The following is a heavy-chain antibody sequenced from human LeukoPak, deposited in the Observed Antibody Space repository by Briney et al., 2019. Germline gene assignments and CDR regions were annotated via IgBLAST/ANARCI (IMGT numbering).Heavy chain of an antibody. CDR3: VRDLVWDTGRVDY. CDR1: GFTFSSYS. J-gene: IGHJ4*02. D-gene: IGHD3/OR15-3a*01. V-gene: IGHV3-7*01. CDR2: IKEDGSEK. Sequence: GGSLRLSCAASGFTFSSYSMSWVRQAPRKGLEWLANIKEDGSEKYYVDPVKGRFTISRDNAKNSLFLQMNSLRDEDTATYYCVRDLVWDTGRVDYWGQGTLVTVSS.